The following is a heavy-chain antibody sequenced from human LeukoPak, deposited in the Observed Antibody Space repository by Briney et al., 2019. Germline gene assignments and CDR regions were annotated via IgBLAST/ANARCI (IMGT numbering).Heavy chain of an antibody. V-gene: IGHV1-69*04. J-gene: IGHJ4*02. D-gene: IGHD2-2*01. CDR2: IIPIFGIA. Sequence: SVKVSCKASGGTFSSYAISWVRRAPGQGLEWMGRIIPIFGIANYAQKFQGRVTITADKSTSTAYMELSSLRSEDTAVYYCAGEADIVVVPAAIRRGYYFDYWGQGTLVTVSS. CDR3: AGEADIVVVPAAIRRGYYFDY. CDR1: GGTFSSYA.